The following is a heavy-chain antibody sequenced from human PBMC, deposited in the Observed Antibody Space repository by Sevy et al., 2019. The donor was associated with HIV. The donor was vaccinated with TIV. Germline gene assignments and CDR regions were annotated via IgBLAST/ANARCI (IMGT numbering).Heavy chain of an antibody. CDR1: GFTFSEYG. Sequence: GGSLRLSCVASGFTFSEYGMHWVRQAPGKGLEWVAVISHDGRNNKYNADSVKGRFTISRENSKNTLYLQMNSLRAEDTAIYYCARDRGEILRSAFKSWGQGTRVTVSS. CDR2: ISHDGRNNK. J-gene: IGHJ5*02. D-gene: IGHD3-10*01. CDR3: ARDRGEILRSAFKS. V-gene: IGHV3-33*08.